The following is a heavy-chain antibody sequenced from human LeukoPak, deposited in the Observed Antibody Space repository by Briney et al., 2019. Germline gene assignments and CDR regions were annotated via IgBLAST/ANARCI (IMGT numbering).Heavy chain of an antibody. CDR1: GGSISTAHW. CDR2: ISTSSSYI. D-gene: IGHD6-19*01. CDR3: ARVRPGQWLLRDAFDI. J-gene: IGHJ3*02. Sequence: KPSGTLSLTCAVSGGSISTAHWWNWVRQAPGKGLEWVSFISTSSSYIYYADSLKGRFTISRDNARNSLFLQMNSLRAEDTAVYYCARVRPGQWLLRDAFDIWGQGTMVTVSS. V-gene: IGHV3-21*01.